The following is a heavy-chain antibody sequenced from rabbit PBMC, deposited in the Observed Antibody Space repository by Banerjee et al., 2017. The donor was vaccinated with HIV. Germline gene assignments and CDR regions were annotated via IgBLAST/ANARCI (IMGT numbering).Heavy chain of an antibody. D-gene: IGHD2-1*01. CDR2: IDTGSGST. CDR1: GFSFSSNA. V-gene: IGHV1S45*01. J-gene: IGHJ3*01. CDR3: AREEATMTMVIGRLDL. Sequence: QQQLVESGGGLVKPGGTLTLTCTASGFSFSSNAMCWVRQAPGKGPEWIACIDTGSGSTNYASWAKGRFTISKTSSTTVTLQMTSLTAADTATYFCAREEATMTMVIGRLDLWGQGTLVTVS.